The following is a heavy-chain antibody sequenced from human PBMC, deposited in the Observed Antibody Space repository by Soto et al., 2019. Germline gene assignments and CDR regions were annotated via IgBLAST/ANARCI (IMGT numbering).Heavy chain of an antibody. V-gene: IGHV1-18*01. CDR2: ISAYNGNT. Sequence: QVQLVQSGAEVKKPGASVKVSCKASGYTFTSYGISWVRQAPGQGLEWMGWISAYNGNTNYAQKLQGRVTMTTDTSTSXXYMELRSLRSDDTAVYYCARGTVGYCISTSCYADEWGQGTLVTVSS. CDR1: GYTFTSYG. CDR3: ARGTVGYCISTSCYADE. D-gene: IGHD2-2*01. J-gene: IGHJ4*02.